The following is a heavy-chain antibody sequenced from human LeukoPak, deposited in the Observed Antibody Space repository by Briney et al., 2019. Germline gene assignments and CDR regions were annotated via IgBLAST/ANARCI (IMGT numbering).Heavy chain of an antibody. D-gene: IGHD5-18*01. V-gene: IGHV1-2*02. J-gene: IGHJ4*02. Sequence: ASVKVSCKASGYTFTGYYMHWVRQAPGQGLEWMGWINPNSGGTNYAQKFQGRVTMTRDTSISTAYMELSRLRSDDTAVYYCARDRAKGYGYGYGYWGQGTLVTVSS. CDR3: ARDRAKGYGYGYGY. CDR2: INPNSGGT. CDR1: GYTFTGYY.